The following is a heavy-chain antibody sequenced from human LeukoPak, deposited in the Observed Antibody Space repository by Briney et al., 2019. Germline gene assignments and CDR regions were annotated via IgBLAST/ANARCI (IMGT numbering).Heavy chain of an antibody. CDR1: GXTFRNYA. CDR3: AGVGGDSAFDI. D-gene: IGHD3-10*01. CDR2: ISDSGRST. Sequence: PGGSLRLSCAASGXTFRNYAMHWVRQAPGKGLEYVSAISDSGRSTFYADSVKGRFTISRDNSKRTLYLQMGSLRVDDMAMYYCAGVGGDSAFDIWGQGTMVTVSS. V-gene: IGHV3-64*02. J-gene: IGHJ3*02.